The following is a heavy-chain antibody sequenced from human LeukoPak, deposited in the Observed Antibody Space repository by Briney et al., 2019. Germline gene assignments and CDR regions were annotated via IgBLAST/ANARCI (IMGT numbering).Heavy chain of an antibody. J-gene: IGHJ6*03. CDR3: ARASDRDYYYYMDV. CDR1: GYTFTGYY. D-gene: IGHD3-22*01. Sequence: ASVKVSCKASGYTFTGYYMHWVRQAPGQGLEWMGWINPNSGGTNYAQKFQGRVTMTRDTSISTAYKELSRLRSDDTAVYYCARASDRDYYYYMDVWGKGTTVTVSS. CDR2: INPNSGGT. V-gene: IGHV1-2*02.